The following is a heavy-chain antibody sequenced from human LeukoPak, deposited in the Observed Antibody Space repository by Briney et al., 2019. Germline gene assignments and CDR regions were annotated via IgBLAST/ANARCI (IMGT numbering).Heavy chain of an antibody. J-gene: IGHJ5*02. D-gene: IGHD3-3*01. CDR3: ARGLTSYYDFWSGYYTGNWFDP. V-gene: IGHV4-34*01. Sequence: KLSETLSLTCAVYGGSFSGYYWSWIRQPPGKGLEWIGEINHSGSTNYNPSLKSRVTISVDTSKNQFSLKLSSVTAADTAVYYCARGLTSYYDFWSGYYTGNWFDPWGQGTLVTVSS. CDR1: GGSFSGYY. CDR2: INHSGST.